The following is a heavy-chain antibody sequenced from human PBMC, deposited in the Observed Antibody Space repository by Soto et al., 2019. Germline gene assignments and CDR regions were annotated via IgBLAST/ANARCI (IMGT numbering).Heavy chain of an antibody. V-gene: IGHV4-39*01. J-gene: IGHJ6*02. CDR1: GGSISSSSYY. Sequence: SETLSLTCTVSGGSISSSSYYWGWIRQPPGKGLEWIGSIYYSGSTYYNPSLKSRVTISVDTSKNQFSLKLSSVTAADTAVYYCARHGGQLVVGRTIYYYYYGMDVWGQGTTVTVSS. D-gene: IGHD6-13*01. CDR2: IYYSGST. CDR3: ARHGGQLVVGRTIYYYYYGMDV.